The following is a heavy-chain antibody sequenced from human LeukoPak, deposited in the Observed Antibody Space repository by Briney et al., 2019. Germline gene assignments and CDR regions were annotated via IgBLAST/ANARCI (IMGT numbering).Heavy chain of an antibody. CDR3: ARHSGTLVGANEVNNWFDP. D-gene: IGHD1-26*01. CDR2: IFPSGST. CDR1: GGSISSSSYY. V-gene: IGHV4-39*01. Sequence: SETLSLTCTGSGGSISSSSYYWGWIRQPPGKGLEWIGSIFPSGSTYYNPSLKSRVTISVDTSKNQFSLKLSSVTAADTAVYYCARHSGTLVGANEVNNWFDPWGQGTLVTVSS. J-gene: IGHJ5*02.